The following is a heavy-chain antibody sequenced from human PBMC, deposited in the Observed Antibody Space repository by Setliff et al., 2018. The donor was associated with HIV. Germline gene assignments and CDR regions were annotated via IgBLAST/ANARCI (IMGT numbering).Heavy chain of an antibody. J-gene: IGHJ4*02. CDR3: ARDSAQTKYSSGWYGY. CDR2: INPNSGGT. D-gene: IGHD6-19*01. V-gene: IGHV1-2*06. CDR1: GYTFTGYY. Sequence: ASVKVSCKASGYTFTGYYMHWVRQAPGQGLEWMGRINPNSGGTNYAQKFQGRVTMTRDTSISTAYMELSRLRSDDTAVYYCARDSAQTKYSSGWYGYWGQGTLVTVSS.